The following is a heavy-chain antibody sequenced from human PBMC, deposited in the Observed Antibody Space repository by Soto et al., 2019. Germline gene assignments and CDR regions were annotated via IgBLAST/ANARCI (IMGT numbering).Heavy chain of an antibody. CDR3: ARCIQGDYSYGMDV. V-gene: IGHV1-18*01. Sequence: ASVKVSCKASGYTFYSHSISWVRQAPGQGLEWMGRINADYGNTQYAQKFRGRVTMTTDTSTTTVYMELTNLRSDDTAVYYCARCIQGDYSYGMDVWGQGTTVTVSS. CDR2: INADYGNT. J-gene: IGHJ6*02. CDR1: GYTFYSHS. D-gene: IGHD5-18*01.